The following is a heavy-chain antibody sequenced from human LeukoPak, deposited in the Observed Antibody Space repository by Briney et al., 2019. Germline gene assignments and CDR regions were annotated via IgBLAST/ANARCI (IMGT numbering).Heavy chain of an antibody. Sequence: ASVKVSCKVSGYTLTELSMHWVRQAPGKGLEWMGGFDPEDGETIYAQKFQGRVTMTEDTSTDTAYMELSSLRSEDTAVYYCATDGGRAWNDGGSPVTAAFDIWGQGTMVTVSS. V-gene: IGHV1-24*01. D-gene: IGHD1-1*01. CDR2: FDPEDGET. J-gene: IGHJ3*02. CDR3: ATDGGRAWNDGGSPVTAAFDI. CDR1: GYTLTELS.